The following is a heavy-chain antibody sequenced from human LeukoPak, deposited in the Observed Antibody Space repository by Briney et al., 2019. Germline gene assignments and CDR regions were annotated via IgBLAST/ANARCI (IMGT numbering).Heavy chain of an antibody. J-gene: IGHJ4*02. CDR3: ARVVEVDSSDIFYFDY. CDR2: IYTSGST. D-gene: IGHD3-22*01. CDR1: GGSISSYY. V-gene: IGHV4-4*07. Sequence: PSETLSLTCTVSGGSISSYYWSWIRQPAGKGLEWIGRIYTSGSTNYNPSLKSRVPMSVETSKNQFSLKVSSVAAEETAVYYCARVVEVDSSDIFYFDYWGQGTLVTVSS.